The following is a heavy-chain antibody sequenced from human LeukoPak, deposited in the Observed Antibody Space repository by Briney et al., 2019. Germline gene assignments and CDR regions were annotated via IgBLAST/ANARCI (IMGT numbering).Heavy chain of an antibody. CDR1: GGSFSGYY. V-gene: IGHV4-34*01. CDR3: ARGRIQLWNDAFDI. D-gene: IGHD5-18*01. J-gene: IGHJ3*02. Sequence: ETLSLTCAVYGGSFSGYYWSWIRQPPGKGLEWIGEINHSGSTNYNPSLKSRVTISVVTSKNQFSLKLSSVTAADTAVYYCARGRIQLWNDAFDIWGQGTMVTVSS. CDR2: INHSGST.